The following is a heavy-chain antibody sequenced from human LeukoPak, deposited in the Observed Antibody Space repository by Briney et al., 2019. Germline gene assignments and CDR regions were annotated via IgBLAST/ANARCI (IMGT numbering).Heavy chain of an antibody. CDR1: GFTFDDYA. Sequence: GGSLRLSCAASGFTFDDYAMHWVRQAPGKGLEWVSLISGDGGRTYYADSVKGRFTISRDNSKNSLYLQMNSLRTEDTALYYCAKDSGGPGSGWFYYYYGMDVWGQGTTVTVSS. CDR3: AKDSGGPGSGWFYYYYGMDV. D-gene: IGHD6-19*01. CDR2: ISGDGGRT. V-gene: IGHV3-43*02. J-gene: IGHJ6*02.